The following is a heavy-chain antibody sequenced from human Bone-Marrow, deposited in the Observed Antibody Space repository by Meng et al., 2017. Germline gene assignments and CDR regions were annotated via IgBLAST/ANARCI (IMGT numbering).Heavy chain of an antibody. V-gene: IGHV5-51*01. Sequence: GESLKISCKGSGYSFTSYWIGWVRQMPGKGLEWMGIIYPGDSDTRYSPSFQGQVTISADKSISTAYLQWSSLKASDTAMYYCARHSRRYSSGWLPVDYWGQGTLVTSPQ. J-gene: IGHJ4*02. CDR3: ARHSRRYSSGWLPVDY. D-gene: IGHD6-19*01. CDR1: GYSFTSYW. CDR2: IYPGDSDT.